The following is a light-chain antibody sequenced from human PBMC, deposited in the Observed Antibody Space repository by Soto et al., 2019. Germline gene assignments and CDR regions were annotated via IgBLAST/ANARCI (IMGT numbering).Light chain of an antibody. CDR2: DVS. CDR3: SSYTNTSTLV. J-gene: IGLJ3*02. Sequence: QSVLTQPASVSGSPGQSITISCTGTSSDVGAYNLVSWYQQHPGRAPKLFIFDVSDRPSGVSTRFSGSKSGNTASLTISGLQAEDEAFYYCSSYTNTSTLVFGGGTQLTVL. CDR1: SSDVGAYNL. V-gene: IGLV2-14*03.